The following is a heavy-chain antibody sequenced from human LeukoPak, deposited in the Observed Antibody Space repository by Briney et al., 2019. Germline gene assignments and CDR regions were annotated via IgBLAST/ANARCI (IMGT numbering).Heavy chain of an antibody. Sequence: GGSLRLSCAASGFSISAHYMDWVRQAPGKGLEWVGRVRNKPNGYTTDYGTSVKGRFTISRDDSKNSLYLQMNSLTGEDTAVYYCTRVRHGDYFDYWGQGALVSVSS. CDR2: VRNKPNGYTT. CDR3: TRVRHGDYFDY. D-gene: IGHD4-17*01. CDR1: GFSISAHY. J-gene: IGHJ4*02. V-gene: IGHV3-72*01.